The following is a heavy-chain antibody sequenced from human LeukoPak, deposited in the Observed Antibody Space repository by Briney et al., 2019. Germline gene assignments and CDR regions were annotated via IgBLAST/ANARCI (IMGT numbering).Heavy chain of an antibody. CDR3: ARVVGRFLEWPQNWFDP. D-gene: IGHD3-3*01. CDR2: IYYSGTT. Sequence: SETLSRTCTVSGCSISSYYWSWIRHPPGQERKWMGNIYYSGTTNYNTSLNRRVTISVDTSKNQFSVKLSSVTAADTAVYYCARVVGRFLEWPQNWFDPWGQGTLVTVSS. V-gene: IGHV4-59*01. CDR1: GCSISSYY. J-gene: IGHJ5*02.